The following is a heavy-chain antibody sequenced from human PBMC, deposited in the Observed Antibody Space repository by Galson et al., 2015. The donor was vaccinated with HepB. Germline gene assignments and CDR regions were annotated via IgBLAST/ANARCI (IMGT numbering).Heavy chain of an antibody. Sequence: SLRLSCAVSGFTFSSYAMNWVRQAPGKGLEWVSAISGSGGSTYYADSVKGRFTISRDNSKNTLYLQMNSLRAEDTAVYYCATWRDFDWLLYYFDYWGQGTLVTVSS. CDR3: ATWRDFDWLLYYFDY. J-gene: IGHJ4*02. V-gene: IGHV3-23*01. CDR2: ISGSGGST. CDR1: GFTFSSYA. D-gene: IGHD3-9*01.